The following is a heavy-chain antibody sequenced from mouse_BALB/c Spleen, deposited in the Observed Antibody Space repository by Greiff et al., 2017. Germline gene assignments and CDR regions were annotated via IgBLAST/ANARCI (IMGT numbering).Heavy chain of an antibody. D-gene: IGHD2-4*01. J-gene: IGHJ4*01. CDR1: GYSFTSYY. CDR3: AGGVITTNYAMDY. CDR2: IFPGSGNT. V-gene: IGHV1-66*01. Sequence: VQLQQSGPELVKPGASVKISCKASGYSFTSYYIHWVKQRPGQGLEWIGWIFPGSGNTKYNEKFKGKATLTADTSSSTAYMQPSSLTSEDSAVYFCAGGVITTNYAMDYWGQGTSVTVSS.